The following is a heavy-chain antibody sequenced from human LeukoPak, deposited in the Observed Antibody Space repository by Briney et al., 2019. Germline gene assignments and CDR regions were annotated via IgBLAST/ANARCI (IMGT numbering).Heavy chain of an antibody. J-gene: IGHJ4*02. CDR1: GDSISSSFYY. CDR3: ARESFEEPGTMDH. CDR2: FYYGGGT. V-gene: IGHV4-39*07. Sequence: SETLSLTCTVSGDSISSSFYYWGWIRQPPGKGLEWIGSFYYGGGTHYNPSLKSRATIFLDTSMNQFSLRLTSVTAADTALYFCARESFEEPGTMDHWGQGTLVSVSS. D-gene: IGHD4/OR15-4a*01.